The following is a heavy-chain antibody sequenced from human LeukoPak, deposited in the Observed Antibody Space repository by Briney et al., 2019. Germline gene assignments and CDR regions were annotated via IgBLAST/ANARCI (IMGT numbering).Heavy chain of an antibody. J-gene: IGHJ4*02. CDR2: MNPNSGNT. CDR3: ARVPNDHYGSGEDNDY. D-gene: IGHD3-10*01. V-gene: IGHV1-8*01. Sequence: GASVKVSCKASGYTFTSYDINWVRQATGQGLEWMGWMNPNSGNTGYAQKFQGRVTMTRNTSINTAYMELSSLRSEDTAVYYCARVPNDHYGSGEDNDYWGQGTLVTVSS. CDR1: GYTFTSYD.